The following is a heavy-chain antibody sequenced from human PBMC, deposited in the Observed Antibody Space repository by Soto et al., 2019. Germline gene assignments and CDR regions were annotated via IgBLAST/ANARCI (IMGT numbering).Heavy chain of an antibody. D-gene: IGHD1-26*01. CDR2: ISDDGYTT. CDR1: GFSFSSYA. Sequence: GSLRFSCAASGFSFSSYAMCWVRQAPGKGLEWVSAISDDGYTTYYADSVRGRLTISRDNSRNTLYLQMNSLRADDAAVYYCAKNNGNSWGQGTLVTVSS. J-gene: IGHJ4*02. V-gene: IGHV3-23*01. CDR3: AKNNGNS.